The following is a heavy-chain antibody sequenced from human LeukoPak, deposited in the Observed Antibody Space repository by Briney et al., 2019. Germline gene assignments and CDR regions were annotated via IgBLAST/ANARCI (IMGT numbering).Heavy chain of an antibody. CDR3: ARAAPSGWYLDY. V-gene: IGHV3-74*01. CDR2: INSDGSST. Sequence: GGSLRLSCAASGFTFSSYWMHWVRQAPGKGLVWVSRINSDGSSTSYADSVKGRFTISRDNSKNTLYLQMNSLRAEDTAVYYCARAAPSGWYLDYWGQGTLVTVSS. D-gene: IGHD6-19*01. J-gene: IGHJ4*02. CDR1: GFTFSSYW.